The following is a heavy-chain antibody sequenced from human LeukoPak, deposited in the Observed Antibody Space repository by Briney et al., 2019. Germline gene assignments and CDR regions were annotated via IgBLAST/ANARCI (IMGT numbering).Heavy chain of an antibody. CDR1: GGSISSSSYY. CDR3: ARQKYTGDDY. Sequence: SETLSLTCTVSGGSISSSSYYWGWIRQPPGQGLEWIGSIYYSGSTYYNPSLKSRVTISVDTSKNQFSLKLSSVTAADTAVYYCARQKYTGDDYWGQGTLVTVSS. D-gene: IGHD3-16*01. V-gene: IGHV4-39*01. J-gene: IGHJ4*02. CDR2: IYYSGST.